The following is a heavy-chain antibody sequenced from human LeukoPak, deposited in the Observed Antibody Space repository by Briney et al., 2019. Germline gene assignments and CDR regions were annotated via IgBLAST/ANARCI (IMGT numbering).Heavy chain of an antibody. V-gene: IGHV4-59*01. CDR2: VYINGNT. J-gene: IGHJ4*02. D-gene: IGHD5-24*01. Sequence: SETLSLTCTLYGVSISTYYWNWIRQPPGKGLEWIGYVYINGNTNYNPSLQSRVIISVDTSKNQFSLRLNSVTAADTAVYYCARGVDMTTIFDQWGQGTLVTVSS. CDR1: GVSISTYY. CDR3: ARGVDMTTIFDQ.